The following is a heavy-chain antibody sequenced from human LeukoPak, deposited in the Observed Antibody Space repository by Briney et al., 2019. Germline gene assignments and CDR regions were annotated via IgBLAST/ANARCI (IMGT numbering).Heavy chain of an antibody. D-gene: IGHD2-2*01. CDR1: GFTFSSYA. J-gene: IGHJ4*02. Sequence: GGSLRLSCAASGFTFSSYAMSWVRQAPGKGLEWVSAISGSGGSTYYADSVKGRFTISRDNSKNTLYRQMNSLRAEDTAVYYCAKKLGQLLFDGIDYWGQGTLVTVSS. CDR2: ISGSGGST. V-gene: IGHV3-23*01. CDR3: AKKLGQLLFDGIDY.